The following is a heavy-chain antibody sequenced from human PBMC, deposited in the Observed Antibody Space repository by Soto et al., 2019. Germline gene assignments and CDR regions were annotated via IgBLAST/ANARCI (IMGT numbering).Heavy chain of an antibody. Sequence: PSETLSGTGNVSVGSGSSYYWSWIRQPPGKGLEWIGYIYYSGGTNYNPSLKSRVTISVDTSRNQFSLKLSSVTAADTAVYYCARGGTTGYYRGTDYRYGMDVWGQGTTVTVSS. V-gene: IGHV4-59*02. J-gene: IGHJ6*02. CDR3: ARGGTTGYYRGTDYRYGMDV. CDR2: IYYSGGT. CDR1: VGSGSSYY. D-gene: IGHD3-9*01.